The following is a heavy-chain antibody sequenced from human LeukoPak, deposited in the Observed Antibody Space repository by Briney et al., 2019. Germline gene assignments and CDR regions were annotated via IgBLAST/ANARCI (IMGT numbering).Heavy chain of an antibody. D-gene: IGHD3-3*01. Sequence: GGSLRLSCAASGFAVSSSYMSWVRQAPGKGPEWVSVIYSGGTTNYADSVKGRFTISRDNSKNTLYLQMNSLRAEDTAVYYCAKPITVFGVVIDYDYWGQGTLVTVSS. CDR2: IYSGGTT. J-gene: IGHJ4*02. V-gene: IGHV3-53*01. CDR3: AKPITVFGVVIDYDY. CDR1: GFAVSSSY.